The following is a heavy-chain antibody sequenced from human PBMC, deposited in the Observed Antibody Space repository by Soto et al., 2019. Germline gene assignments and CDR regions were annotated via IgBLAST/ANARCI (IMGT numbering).Heavy chain of an antibody. Sequence: GGSLRLSCAASAFTVSSKYMSWVRQAPGKGPEWVSVIYSGGRTYYADSVKGRFTISRDNSKNTLYLQMNSLRAEDTAVYYCARDSTRHYCSSTSCYAPSDYWGEGT. V-gene: IGHV3-53*01. D-gene: IGHD2-2*01. CDR1: AFTVSSKY. CDR3: ARDSTRHYCSSTSCYAPSDY. CDR2: IYSGGRT. J-gene: IGHJ4*02.